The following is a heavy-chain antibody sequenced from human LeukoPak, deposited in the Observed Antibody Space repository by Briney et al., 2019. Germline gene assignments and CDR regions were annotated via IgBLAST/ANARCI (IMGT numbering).Heavy chain of an antibody. CDR1: GFTFSSYA. CDR2: ISGSGGST. Sequence: PGGSLRLSCAASGFTFSSYAMSWVRQAPGKGLEWVSAISGSGGSTYYADSVKGRFTISRDNSKNTLYLQMNSLRAEDTAVYYCAKDRGGDIVVVPAVNDAFDIWGQGTMVTVSS. V-gene: IGHV3-23*01. J-gene: IGHJ3*02. D-gene: IGHD2-2*01. CDR3: AKDRGGDIVVVPAVNDAFDI.